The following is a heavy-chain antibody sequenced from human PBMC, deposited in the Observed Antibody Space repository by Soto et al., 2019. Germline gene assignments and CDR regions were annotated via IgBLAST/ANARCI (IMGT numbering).Heavy chain of an antibody. CDR3: ARVSGGRSYYYGMDV. CDR2: ISSSSSTI. V-gene: IGHV3-48*02. Sequence: EVQLVESGGGLVQPGGSLRLSCAASGFTFSSYSMNWVRQAPGKGLEWVSYISSSSSTIYYADSVKGRFTISRDNAKNSLYLQMNSLRDEDTAVYYCARVSGGRSYYYGMDVWGQGTTVTVSS. D-gene: IGHD2-15*01. CDR1: GFTFSSYS. J-gene: IGHJ6*02.